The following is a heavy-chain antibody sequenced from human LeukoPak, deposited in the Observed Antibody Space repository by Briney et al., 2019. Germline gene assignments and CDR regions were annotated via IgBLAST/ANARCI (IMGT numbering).Heavy chain of an antibody. CDR2: INPNSGGT. D-gene: IGHD3-3*01. J-gene: IGHJ4*02. CDR3: ARGDTIFDAGSLDY. CDR1: GYTFTGYY. V-gene: IGHV1-2*02. Sequence: GASVKVSCKASGYTFTGYYMHWVRQAPGHGLEWMGWINPNSGGTNYAQKFQGRVTMTSDTSISTAYMELSRLRSDDTAVYYCARGDTIFDAGSLDYWGQGTLVTVSS.